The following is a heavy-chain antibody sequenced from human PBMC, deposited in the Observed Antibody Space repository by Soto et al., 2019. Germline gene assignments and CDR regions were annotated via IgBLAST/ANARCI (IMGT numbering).Heavy chain of an antibody. V-gene: IGHV4-39*01. CDR2: IYYSGST. J-gene: IGHJ5*02. D-gene: IGHD2-21*02. CDR1: GGSISSSSYF. Sequence: SETLSLTCSVSGGSISSSSYFWGWIRQPPGKGLEWIGSIYYSGSTYYNPSLKSRVTVSVDTSKDQFSLKLSSVTAADTAVYYCARHPSDFWFDPWGQGTLVTV. CDR3: ARHPSDFWFDP.